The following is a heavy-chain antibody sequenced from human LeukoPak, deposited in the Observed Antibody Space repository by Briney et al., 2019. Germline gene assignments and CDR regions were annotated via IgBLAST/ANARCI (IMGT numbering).Heavy chain of an antibody. J-gene: IGHJ6*02. Sequence: SETLSLTCSVSGDSLSLYYWSWLRQTPGKGLEWLGYVFYSGVTYYNPSLKSRVTISVNSSENQFSLKLRSVTPADTAIYFCARNNVDVVGARIYDYYGLDVWGRGTTVTVS. CDR1: GDSLSLYY. V-gene: IGHV4-59*01. CDR2: VFYSGVT. CDR3: ARNNVDVVGARIYDYYGLDV. D-gene: IGHD2-2*03.